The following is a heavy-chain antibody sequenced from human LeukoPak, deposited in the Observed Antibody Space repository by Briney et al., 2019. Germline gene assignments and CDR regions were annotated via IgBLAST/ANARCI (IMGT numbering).Heavy chain of an antibody. CDR2: IYYSGST. V-gene: IGHV4-39*01. Sequence: SETLSLTCTVAGGSISSSSYYWGWIRQPPGKGLEWIGSIYYSGSTYYNPSLKSRVTISVDTSKNQFSLKLSSVTAADTAVYYCARHLKYNWFDPWGQGTLVTVSS. CDR3: ARHLKYNWFDP. CDR1: GGSISSSSYY. D-gene: IGHD3-9*01. J-gene: IGHJ5*02.